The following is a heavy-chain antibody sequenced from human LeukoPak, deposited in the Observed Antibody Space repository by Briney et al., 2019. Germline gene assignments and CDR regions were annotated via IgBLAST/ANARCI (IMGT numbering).Heavy chain of an antibody. D-gene: IGHD3-3*01. J-gene: IGHJ4*02. Sequence: ASVKVSCKASGYTFTSYAMHWVRQAPGQRLEWMGWINAGNGNTKYSQKFQGRVAITRDTSASTAYMELSSLRSDDTAVYYCAREPRDYDFWSGYLEGGGFDYWGQGTLVTVSS. CDR3: AREPRDYDFWSGYLEGGGFDY. CDR1: GYTFTSYA. V-gene: IGHV1-3*01. CDR2: INAGNGNT.